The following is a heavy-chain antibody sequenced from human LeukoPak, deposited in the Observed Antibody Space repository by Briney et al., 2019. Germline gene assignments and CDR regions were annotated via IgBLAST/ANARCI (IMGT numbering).Heavy chain of an antibody. J-gene: IGHJ6*02. V-gene: IGHV4-4*07. Sequence: SETLSLTCTVSGGSISSYYWSWIRQPAGKGLEWIGRIYTSGSTNYNPSLKSRVTMSVDTSKNQFSLKLSSVTAADTAVYYCARTIAVAGTPYYYYGMDVWGQGTTVTVYS. CDR2: IYTSGST. CDR1: GGSISSYY. CDR3: ARTIAVAGTPYYYYGMDV. D-gene: IGHD6-19*01.